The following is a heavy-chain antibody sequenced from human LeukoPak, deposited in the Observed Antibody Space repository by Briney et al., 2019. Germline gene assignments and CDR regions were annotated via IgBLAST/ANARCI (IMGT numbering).Heavy chain of an antibody. CDR1: AYTFTGYY. D-gene: IGHD6-19*01. CDR3: AREGTGWYGNFDY. J-gene: IGHJ4*02. CDR2: INPDSGGT. Sequence: ASVKVSCKASAYTFTGYYMHWVRQAPGQGLEWMGWINPDSGGTNYAQKFQGRVTMTRDTSISTAYMEVSRLRSDDTAVYYCAREGTGWYGNFDYWGQGTLVTVSS. V-gene: IGHV1-2*02.